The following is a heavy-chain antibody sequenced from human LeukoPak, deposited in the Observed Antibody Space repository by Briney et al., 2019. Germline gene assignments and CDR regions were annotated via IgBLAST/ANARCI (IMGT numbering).Heavy chain of an antibody. CDR2: IYYSGST. J-gene: IGHJ4*02. D-gene: IGHD4/OR15-4a*01. CDR1: GGSISNYY. CDR3: ARATSPNYYFDY. V-gene: IGHV4-59*01. Sequence: SETLSLTCTVSGGSISNYYWSWIRQPPGKGLEWIGYIYYSGSTNYNPSLKSRVTISVDTSKNQFSLKLSSVTAADTAVYYCARATSPNYYFDYWGQGTLVTVSS.